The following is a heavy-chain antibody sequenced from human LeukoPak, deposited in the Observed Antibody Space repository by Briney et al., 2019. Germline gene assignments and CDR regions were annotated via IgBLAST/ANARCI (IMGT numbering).Heavy chain of an antibody. J-gene: IGHJ5*02. Sequence: PGGYLRLYCAASGFTFRNAWMGWVRQAPGKGLEWVGRIKSKTDGGTTDYAAPVKGRFTISRDDSKNTLYLQMNSLKTEDTAVYYCTTDPIVVVPAAISRWFDPWGQGTLVTVSS. CDR2: IKSKTDGGTT. CDR1: GFTFRNAW. V-gene: IGHV3-15*01. D-gene: IGHD2-2*01. CDR3: TTDPIVVVPAAISRWFDP.